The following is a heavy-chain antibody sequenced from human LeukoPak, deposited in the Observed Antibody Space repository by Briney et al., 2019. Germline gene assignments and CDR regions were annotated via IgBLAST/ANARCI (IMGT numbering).Heavy chain of an antibody. D-gene: IGHD2-2*01. CDR3: ARRYCSSSSFGVMCYYYYYMDV. Sequence: SETLSLTCAVYSGSFSVYYWSWIRQPPGKGLEWIGEINHSGSTNYNPSLKSRVTMSVDTSRNQFSLKLSSVTAADTAVYYCARRYCSSSSFGVMCYYYYYMDVWGTGTTVTVSS. V-gene: IGHV4-34*01. J-gene: IGHJ6*03. CDR2: INHSGST. CDR1: SGSFSVYY.